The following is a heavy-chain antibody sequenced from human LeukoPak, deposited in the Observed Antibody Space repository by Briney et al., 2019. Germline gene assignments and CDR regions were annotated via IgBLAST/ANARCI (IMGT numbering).Heavy chain of an antibody. V-gene: IGHV3-33*01. CDR2: IWSDGSNK. J-gene: IGHJ6*01. Sequence: GRCLRPSYPPSALTFSIYGTHCVSHPPGNGMEWVAAIWSDGSNKYYADSVKGRFTTSRDTSTSTLYLQMISLRAEDTAVYYCARGGYCSSTTCALCGGLDVWGEGTTVTVSS. D-gene: IGHD2-2*01. CDR1: ALTFSIYG. CDR3: ARGGYCSSTTCALCGGLDV.